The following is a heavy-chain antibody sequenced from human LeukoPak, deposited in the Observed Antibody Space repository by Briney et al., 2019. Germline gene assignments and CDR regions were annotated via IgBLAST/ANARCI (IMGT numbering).Heavy chain of an antibody. D-gene: IGHD3-10*01. Sequence: GGSLRLSCAASEFIFSNYGMYWVRQAPGEGLEWVAAISYDGGNQYYAESTKGRFTISRDDSKSTLYLQMNSLTGEDTAVYYCAKATMGRPTSYYYFYGMDVWGQGTTVSVSS. CDR1: EFIFSNYG. J-gene: IGHJ6*02. CDR3: AKATMGRPTSYYYFYGMDV. CDR2: ISYDGGNQ. V-gene: IGHV3-30*18.